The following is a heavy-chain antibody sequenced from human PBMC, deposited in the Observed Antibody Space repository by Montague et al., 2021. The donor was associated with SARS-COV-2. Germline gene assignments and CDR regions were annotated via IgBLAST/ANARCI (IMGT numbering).Heavy chain of an antibody. CDR3: ARGVKSTIRGIITKRTPLPRGNMDV. Sequence: SLRLSCAASGLTFSSYDFHWVRQGTGNGLEWVSAVDTAGDPYYADSVKGRFTISRENAKNYVYLQLDSLRAGDTAVYYCARGVKSTIRGIITKRTPLPRGNMDVWGQETAVIVSS. V-gene: IGHV3-13*05. D-gene: IGHD3-10*01. CDR1: GLTFSSYD. J-gene: IGHJ6*02. CDR2: VDTAGDP.